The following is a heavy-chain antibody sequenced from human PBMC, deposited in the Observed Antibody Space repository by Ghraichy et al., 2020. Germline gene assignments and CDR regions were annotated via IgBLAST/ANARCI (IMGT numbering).Heavy chain of an antibody. V-gene: IGHV4-59*01. CDR2: IYDSGST. CDR1: GDSIKNYD. Sequence: SDTLSLTCTVSGDSIKNYDWSWIRQSPGKGLEWIANIYDSGSTNYKTNYNPSLKSRVIMSLDTSRNQISLRLTSLTAADTAIYYCARELRRAEFDNWGQGTLVTVSS. CDR3: ARELRRAEFDN. J-gene: IGHJ4*02.